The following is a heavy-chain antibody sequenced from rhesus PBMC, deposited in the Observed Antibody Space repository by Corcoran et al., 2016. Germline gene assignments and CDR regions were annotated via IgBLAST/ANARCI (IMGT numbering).Heavy chain of an antibody. J-gene: IGHJ4*01. D-gene: IGHD2-33*01. CDR2: IYGSGGST. Sequence: QVQLQESGPGVVKPSETLSLTCAVSGGSISSSYWWSWFRRSPGTGLEWIGGIYGSGGSTEDDPSLKSRVTISIDTSENQFALKLSSVTAADTAVYYCARQLLSLFDYWGQGVLVTVSS. V-gene: IGHV4-93*02. CDR1: GGSISSSYW. CDR3: ARQLLSLFDY.